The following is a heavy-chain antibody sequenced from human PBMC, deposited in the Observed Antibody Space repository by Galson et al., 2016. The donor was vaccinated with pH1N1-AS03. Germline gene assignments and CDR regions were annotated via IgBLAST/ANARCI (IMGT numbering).Heavy chain of an antibody. CDR1: GFTFSVYW. Sequence: SLRLSCAISGFTFSVYWMSWVRQAPGKGLEWVATIRDDGSEKYYADSVKGRFTISRDNAKNSLYLQMNSLRAEDTAVYFCVRALTVSSGTHPYTFDYWGQGTLVIVSS. CDR3: VRALTVSSGTHPYTFDY. J-gene: IGHJ4*02. CDR2: IRDDGSEK. V-gene: IGHV3-7*01. D-gene: IGHD3-10*01.